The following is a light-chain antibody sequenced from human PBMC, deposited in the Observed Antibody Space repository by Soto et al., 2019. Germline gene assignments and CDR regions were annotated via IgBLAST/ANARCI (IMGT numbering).Light chain of an antibody. J-gene: IGKJ5*01. CDR3: QQRSNWPPFT. V-gene: IGKV3-11*01. CDR1: QSVSNY. Sequence: IGVTQSPSTLSLSPGERATLSCRASQSVSNYLAWYQQKPGQAPRLLIYDASNRATDIPARFSGSGSGTDFTLTISSLEPEDFAVYYCQQRSNWPPFTFGQGTRLEIK. CDR2: DAS.